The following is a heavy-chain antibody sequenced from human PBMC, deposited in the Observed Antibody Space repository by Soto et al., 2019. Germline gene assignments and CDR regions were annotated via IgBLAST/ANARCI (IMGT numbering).Heavy chain of an antibody. CDR3: AKGGRQWLVTSDFNY. J-gene: IGHJ4*02. CDR1: GFPFSSYS. D-gene: IGHD6-19*01. CDR2: VSHDGRNT. V-gene: IGHV3-30*18. Sequence: PGGSLRLSCAASGFPFSSYSMNWVRQAPGKGLEWVAVVSHDGRNTHYADSVKGRFTISRDSSKNTVSLEMTSLRAEDTAVYYCAKGGRQWLVTSDFNYWGQGALVT.